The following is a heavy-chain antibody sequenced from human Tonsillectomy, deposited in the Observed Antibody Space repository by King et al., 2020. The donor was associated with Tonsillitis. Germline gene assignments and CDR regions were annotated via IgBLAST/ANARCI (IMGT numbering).Heavy chain of an antibody. Sequence: VQLVESGGGVVQPGRSLRLSCAASGFTFSSYAMHWVRQAPGKGLEWVAVISYDGSNKYYADSVKGRFTISRDNSKNTLYLQMNSLRAEDTAVFYCARDYNGSVDPWFDPWGQGTLVTVSS. CDR2: ISYDGSNK. CDR1: GFTFSSYA. CDR3: ARDYNGSVDPWFDP. J-gene: IGHJ5*02. D-gene: IGHD3-10*01. V-gene: IGHV3-30*04.